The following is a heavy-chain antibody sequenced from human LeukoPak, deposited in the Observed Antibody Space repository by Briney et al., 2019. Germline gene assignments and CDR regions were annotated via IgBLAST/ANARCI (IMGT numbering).Heavy chain of an antibody. J-gene: IGHJ6*02. Sequence: ASVKVSCKASGYTFTSYGISWVRQAPGQGLEWMGWISAYNGNTNYAQKLQGRVTMTTDTSTSTAYMELRSLRSDDTAVYYCARYFDWLRGNYGMDVWGQGTAVTVSS. V-gene: IGHV1-18*01. D-gene: IGHD3-9*01. CDR3: ARYFDWLRGNYGMDV. CDR1: GYTFTSYG. CDR2: ISAYNGNT.